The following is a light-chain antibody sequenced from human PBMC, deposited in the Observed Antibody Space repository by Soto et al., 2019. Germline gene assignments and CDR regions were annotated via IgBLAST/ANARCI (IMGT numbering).Light chain of an antibody. CDR3: FSHAGGASWV. J-gene: IGLJ3*02. Sequence: QSVLTQPRSVSGSPGQSVTISCTGTSGDVGAYDRVSWYQHHPTKAPKLIIYDVTNRPSGVPYRFSGSKSGSTASLTISGLQAEDEADYYCFSHAGGASWVFGGGTKLTVL. V-gene: IGLV2-11*01. CDR1: SGDVGAYDR. CDR2: DVT.